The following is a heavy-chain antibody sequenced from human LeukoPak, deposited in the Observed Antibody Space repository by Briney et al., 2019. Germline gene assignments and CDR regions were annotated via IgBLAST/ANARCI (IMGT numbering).Heavy chain of an antibody. Sequence: SETLSLTCTVSGGSISSYYWSWIRQPPGKGLEWIGYIYYSGSTNYNPSLKSRVTISVDTSKNQFSLKLSSVTAADTAVYYCARGGGRWLLDYWGQGTLVTVSS. CDR2: IYYSGST. CDR1: GGSISSYY. V-gene: IGHV4-59*12. CDR3: ARGGGRWLLDY. D-gene: IGHD5-24*01. J-gene: IGHJ4*02.